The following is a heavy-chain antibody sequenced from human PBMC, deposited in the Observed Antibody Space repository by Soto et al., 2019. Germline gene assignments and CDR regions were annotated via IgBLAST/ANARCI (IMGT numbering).Heavy chain of an antibody. Sequence: QVQRVESGGGLVKPGGSLRLSCAASGFTFSDYYMSWIRQAPGKGLEWVSYISSSSSYTNYADSVKGRFTISRDNAKNSLYLQMNSLRAEDTAVYYCARAPDYGDYHFDYWGQGTLVTVSS. J-gene: IGHJ4*02. CDR1: GFTFSDYY. V-gene: IGHV3-11*05. CDR2: ISSSSSYT. CDR3: ARAPDYGDYHFDY. D-gene: IGHD4-17*01.